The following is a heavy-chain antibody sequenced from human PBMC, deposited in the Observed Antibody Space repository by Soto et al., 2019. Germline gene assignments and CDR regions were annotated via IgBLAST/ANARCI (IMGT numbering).Heavy chain of an antibody. D-gene: IGHD2-21*01. CDR1: GVSIISYG. CDR3: AASCVGCGGFNYYGMDV. J-gene: IGHJ6*02. Sequence: SSEPLRLTYTVAGVSIISYGWRWIRQPPGKGLEWIGYIYYSGSTNYNPSLKSRVTISVDTSKNQFSLKLNSMTAADTAVYYCAASCVGCGGFNYYGMDVWGQGTTVTVS. V-gene: IGHV4-59*08. CDR2: IYYSGST.